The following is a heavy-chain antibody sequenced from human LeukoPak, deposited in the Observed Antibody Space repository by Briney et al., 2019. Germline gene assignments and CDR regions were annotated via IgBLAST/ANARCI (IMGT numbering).Heavy chain of an antibody. D-gene: IGHD4-17*01. Sequence: ASVKVSCKVSGYTLTQLSMHWVRQAPGKGLEWMGGFDPEDGETIYAQKFQGRVTMTEDTSTDTAYMELSSLRSEDTAVYYCAQLATVTSEYFQHWGQSTLVTVSS. CDR2: FDPEDGET. V-gene: IGHV1-24*01. J-gene: IGHJ1*01. CDR1: GYTLTQLS. CDR3: AQLATVTSEYFQH.